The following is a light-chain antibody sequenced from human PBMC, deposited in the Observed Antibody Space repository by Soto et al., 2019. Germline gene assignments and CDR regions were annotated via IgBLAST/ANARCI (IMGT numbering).Light chain of an antibody. Sequence: SSELTQPPSVSVSPGQTATITCSGDNLGSKYVCWSQQRPGQSPVLVMYQDKYRPSGIPDRFSGANSGSTATLTITGTQAMDEADYYCQAWDSITYVVFGGGTKLTVL. J-gene: IGLJ2*01. CDR2: QDK. CDR3: QAWDSITYVV. CDR1: NLGSKY. V-gene: IGLV3-1*01.